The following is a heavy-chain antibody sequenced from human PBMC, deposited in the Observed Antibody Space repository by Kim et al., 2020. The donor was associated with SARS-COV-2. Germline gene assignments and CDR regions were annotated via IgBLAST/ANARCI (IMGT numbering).Heavy chain of an antibody. J-gene: IGHJ3*02. V-gene: IGHV4-34*01. D-gene: IGHD3-10*01. CDR1: GGSFSGYY. CDR2: INHSGST. Sequence: SETLSLTCAVYGGSFSGYYWSWIRQPPGKGLEWIGEINHSGSTNYNPSLKSRVTISVDTSKNQFSLKLSSVTAADTAVYYCARDQGTSRAFDSWGQGTMVTVSS. CDR3: ARDQGTSRAFDS.